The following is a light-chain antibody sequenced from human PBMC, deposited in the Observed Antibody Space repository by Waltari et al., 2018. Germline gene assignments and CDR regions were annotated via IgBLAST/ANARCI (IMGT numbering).Light chain of an antibody. V-gene: IGLV2-14*03. Sequence: QSALTQPASVSGSPGQSITISCTGTSSYVGGYNYVSWYQQHPGKAPKLMIFDFNNRPSGVSNRFSGSKSGNTASLTISGLQAEDEADYYCSAYISSSTLELFGGGTRLTVL. CDR1: SSYVGGYNY. CDR2: DFN. CDR3: SAYISSSTLEL. J-gene: IGLJ2*01.